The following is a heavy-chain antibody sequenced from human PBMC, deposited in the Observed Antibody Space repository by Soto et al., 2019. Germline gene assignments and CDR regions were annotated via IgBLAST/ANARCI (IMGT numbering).Heavy chain of an antibody. CDR1: GYTFTSYG. D-gene: IGHD5-18*01. CDR2: ISAYNGNT. Sequence: QVQLVQSGAEVKKPGASVKVSCKASGYTFTSYGISWVRQAPGQGLEWMGWISAYNGNTNYAQKLQGRVTMTTDTSTSTADMELRSLRSDETAVYYCASSLLVGYGLEGESDWGQGTLVTVSS. J-gene: IGHJ4*02. CDR3: ASSLLVGYGLEGESD. V-gene: IGHV1-18*01.